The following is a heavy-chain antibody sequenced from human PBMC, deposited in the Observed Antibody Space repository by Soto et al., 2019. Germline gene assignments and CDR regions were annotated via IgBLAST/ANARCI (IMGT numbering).Heavy chain of an antibody. CDR2: ISTSGSTI. Sequence: GGSLRLSCATSGFTFTDYYMTWIRQAPGKGLEWLSYISTSGSTIFYADSVKGRFTISRDNAKNSLYLQMNSLRAEDTAVYYCAREEGIAVAGVDYWGQGNLVTVS. CDR1: GFTFTDYY. CDR3: AREEGIAVAGVDY. J-gene: IGHJ4*02. V-gene: IGHV3-11*04. D-gene: IGHD6-19*01.